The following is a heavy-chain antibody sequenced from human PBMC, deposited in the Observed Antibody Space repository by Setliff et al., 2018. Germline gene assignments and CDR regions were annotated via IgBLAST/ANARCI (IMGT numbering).Heavy chain of an antibody. Sequence: SETLSLTCTVSGASISSGSYYWSWIRQPAGKGLEWLGRIYTSGTTNYSPSFKSRVTISADTSKNQVVLMMTDMDPVDTATYYCGHSSTLKWWLFDSWGQGTLVTVSS. CDR1: GASISSGSYY. CDR3: GHSSTLKWWLFDS. V-gene: IGHV4-61*02. CDR2: IYTSGTT. J-gene: IGHJ4*02. D-gene: IGHD2-8*01.